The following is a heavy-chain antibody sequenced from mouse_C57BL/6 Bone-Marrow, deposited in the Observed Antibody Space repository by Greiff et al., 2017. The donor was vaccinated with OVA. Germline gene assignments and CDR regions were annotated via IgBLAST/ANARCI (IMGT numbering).Heavy chain of an antibody. V-gene: IGHV1-81*01. CDR2: IYPRSGNT. D-gene: IGHD1-1*01. Sequence: QVQLKESGAELARPGASVKLSCKASGYTFTSYGISWVKQRPGQGLEWIGEIYPRSGNTYYNEKFKGKATLTADKSSSTAYMELRSLTSEDSAVYYCARYDYYGSGAMDYWGQGTSVTVSS. J-gene: IGHJ4*01. CDR1: GYTFTSYG. CDR3: ARYDYYGSGAMDY.